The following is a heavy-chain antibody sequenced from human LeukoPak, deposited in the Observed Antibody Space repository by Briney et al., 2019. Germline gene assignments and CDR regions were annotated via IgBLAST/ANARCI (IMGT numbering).Heavy chain of an antibody. CDR2: IYHSGST. J-gene: IGHJ4*02. CDR1: GYSISSDYH. V-gene: IGHV4-38-2*02. CDR3: AGDFWSGYYFRD. Sequence: SETLSLTCTVSGYSISSDYHWGWIRQPPGKGLEWIGSIYHSGSTYYNPSLKSRVTISVDTSKNQFSLKLRSVTAADTAVYYCAGDFWSGYYFRDWGQGTLVTVSS. D-gene: IGHD3-3*01.